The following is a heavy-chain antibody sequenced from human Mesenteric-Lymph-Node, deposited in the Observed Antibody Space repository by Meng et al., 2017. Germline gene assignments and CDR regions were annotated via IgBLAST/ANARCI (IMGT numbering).Heavy chain of an antibody. CDR2: ISSSSSYI. Sequence: GESLKISCAPSGFSVSNNYMNWVRQAPGKGLEWVSSISSSSSYIYYADSVKGRFTISRHNSKNTLYLQMNSLRAEDTAVYYCARDGVYGGNSDDYWGQGTLVTVSS. D-gene: IGHD4-23*01. J-gene: IGHJ4*02. CDR1: GFSVSNNY. CDR3: ARDGVYGGNSDDY. V-gene: IGHV3-21*04.